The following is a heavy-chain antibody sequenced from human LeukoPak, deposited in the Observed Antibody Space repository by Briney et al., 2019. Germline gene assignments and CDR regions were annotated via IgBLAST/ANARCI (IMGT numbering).Heavy chain of an antibody. CDR3: ARSLYGSSQNPYFFDY. CDR1: GASISSYF. D-gene: IGHD6-6*01. CDR2: ISYSGTT. V-gene: IGHV4-59*12. J-gene: IGHJ4*02. Sequence: SETLSLTCTVSGASISSYFWSWIRQPPGRGLEWIGYISYSGTTNFSPSLKSRVTISVDTSKNHFSLKLNSVTAADTAMYYCARSLYGSSQNPYFFDYWGQGTLVTVSS.